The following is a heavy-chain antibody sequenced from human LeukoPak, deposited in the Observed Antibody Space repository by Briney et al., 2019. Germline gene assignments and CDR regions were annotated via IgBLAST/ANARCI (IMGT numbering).Heavy chain of an antibody. CDR1: GYRFSNYW. CDR2: IYPGDSDT. Sequence: GESLKISCKGSGYRFSNYWIGWVRQMPGKGLEWMGIIYPGDSDTRYSPSFQGQVTISADKSISTAYLQWSSLKASDTAMYYCARRFGYYYDSSGTIYAFDIWGQGTMVTVSS. V-gene: IGHV5-51*01. D-gene: IGHD3-22*01. CDR3: ARRFGYYYDSSGTIYAFDI. J-gene: IGHJ3*02.